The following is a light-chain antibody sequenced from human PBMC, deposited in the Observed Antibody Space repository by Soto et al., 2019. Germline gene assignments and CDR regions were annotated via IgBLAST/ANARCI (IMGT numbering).Light chain of an antibody. Sequence: DIQMTQSPSSVSASVGDRVTITCRASQDINSWLTWYQQKPGIATKVLIYIASRLQPGVPSRFSGRGSGTDFSLTISNLQPEDFATYFCQQSKSFPLTCGGGTKMEIK. CDR1: QDINSW. V-gene: IGKV1-12*01. J-gene: IGKJ4*01. CDR3: QQSKSFPLT. CDR2: IAS.